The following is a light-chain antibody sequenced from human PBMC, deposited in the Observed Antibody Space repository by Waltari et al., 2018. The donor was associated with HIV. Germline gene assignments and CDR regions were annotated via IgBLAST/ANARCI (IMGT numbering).Light chain of an antibody. Sequence: EIVLTQSPGTLSLSPGERATLSCRASHSVSSSYLAWYQQKPGQAPRLLIYGASSRATGIPDRFSGSGSGTDFTLTISRLEPEDFAVYYCQQYGSSHWTFGQGTKVEIK. J-gene: IGKJ1*01. CDR3: QQYGSSHWT. V-gene: IGKV3-20*01. CDR1: HSVSSSY. CDR2: GAS.